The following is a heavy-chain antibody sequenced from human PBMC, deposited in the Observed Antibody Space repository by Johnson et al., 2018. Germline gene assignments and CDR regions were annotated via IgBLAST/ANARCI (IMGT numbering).Heavy chain of an antibody. Sequence: QVQLVESGGGVVQPGRSLRLSCAASGFTFSSYGMHWVRQAPGKGLEWVAVISYDGSNKYSADSVKGRFTISRDNSKNTLYLQMNSLRAEDTALYYCAKRWLGYSQHWGQGTLVTVSS. V-gene: IGHV3-30*18. CDR1: GFTFSSYG. CDR3: AKRWLGYSQH. J-gene: IGHJ1*01. D-gene: IGHD5-18*01. CDR2: ISYDGSNK.